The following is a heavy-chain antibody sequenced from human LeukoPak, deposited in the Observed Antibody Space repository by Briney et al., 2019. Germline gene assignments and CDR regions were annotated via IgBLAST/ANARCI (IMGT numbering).Heavy chain of an antibody. CDR3: AELGITIIGGV. CDR2: ISSTSLYL. V-gene: IGHV3-21*01. D-gene: IGHD3-10*02. CDR1: GFTFSYYS. Sequence: TGGSLSLSCAASGFTFSYYSMNWVRQAPGKGLELVSSISSTSLYLYYADSVKGRVTISRDNAKNSLYLQMNSLRAEDTAVYYCAELGITIIGGVWGKGTTVTISS. J-gene: IGHJ6*04.